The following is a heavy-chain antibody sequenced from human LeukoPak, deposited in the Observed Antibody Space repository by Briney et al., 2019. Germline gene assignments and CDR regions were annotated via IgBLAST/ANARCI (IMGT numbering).Heavy chain of an antibody. Sequence: PGGSLRLSCAAPGFTSSSHWMDWVRQAPGQGLVWVSRIKSDGSFTTYADSVKGRFTISRDNAKNTLYLQMNSLRAEDTAVYYCAREVAYDYGDYWGQGTLVTVSA. V-gene: IGHV3-74*01. D-gene: IGHD2-8*01. CDR3: AREVAYDYGDY. J-gene: IGHJ4*02. CDR1: GFTSSSHW. CDR2: IKSDGSFT.